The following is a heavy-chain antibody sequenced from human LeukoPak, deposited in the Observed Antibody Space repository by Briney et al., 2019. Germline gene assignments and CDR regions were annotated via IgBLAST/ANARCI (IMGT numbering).Heavy chain of an antibody. Sequence: SETLSLTCAVYGGXFSGYYWSWIRQPPGKGLEWIGEINHSGSTNYNPSLKSRVTISVDTSKNQFSLKLSSVTAADTAVYYCASGPRVGARDYWGQGTPVTVSS. D-gene: IGHD1-26*01. CDR2: INHSGST. CDR3: ASGPRVGARDY. J-gene: IGHJ4*02. V-gene: IGHV4-34*01. CDR1: GGXFSGYY.